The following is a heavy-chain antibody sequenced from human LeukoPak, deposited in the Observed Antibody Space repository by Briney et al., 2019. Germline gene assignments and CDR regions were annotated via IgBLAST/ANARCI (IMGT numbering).Heavy chain of an antibody. CDR3: VRHDAYYHMDV. V-gene: IGHV4-39*01. J-gene: IGHJ6*03. CDR1: GGSIRSSSYY. Sequence: PSETLSLTCTVSGGSIRSSSYYWGWIRQPPGKGLEWIGRIHYSGTTYYNPSFNSRVTMSVDTSKNHFSLRLTSVTAADTAVYYCVRHDAYYHMDVWGKGTTVTVSS. CDR2: IHYSGTT.